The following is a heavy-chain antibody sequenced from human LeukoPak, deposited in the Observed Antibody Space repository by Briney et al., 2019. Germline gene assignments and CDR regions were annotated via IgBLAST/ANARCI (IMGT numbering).Heavy chain of an antibody. CDR1: GFTFSSYA. V-gene: IGHV3-23*01. Sequence: GGSLRLSCAASGFTFSSYAMSWVRQAPGKGLEWVSAISGSGGSTYYADSVKGRFTISRDNSKNTLYLQMNSLRAEDTAFYYCARWTSSSDWYFDYWGQGTLVTVSS. J-gene: IGHJ4*02. CDR2: ISGSGGST. CDR3: ARWTSSSDWYFDY. D-gene: IGHD6-25*01.